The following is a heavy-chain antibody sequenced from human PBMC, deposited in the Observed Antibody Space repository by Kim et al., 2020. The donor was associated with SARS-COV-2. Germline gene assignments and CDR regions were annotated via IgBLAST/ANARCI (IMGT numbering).Heavy chain of an antibody. V-gene: IGHV4-39*07. Sequence: AETLSLTCTVSGGSISSSNHYWGWIRQPPGKGLEWIGSLYYSGTTNYNPSHKSRVTISVDTSKNQFSLKPSSVTAADTAVYYGARDGNVDSSGWYTWFDPGGQGTLVTVAS. CDR3: ARDGNVDSSGWYTWFDP. J-gene: IGHJ5*02. CDR2: LYYSGTT. CDR1: GGSISSSNHY. D-gene: IGHD6-13*01.